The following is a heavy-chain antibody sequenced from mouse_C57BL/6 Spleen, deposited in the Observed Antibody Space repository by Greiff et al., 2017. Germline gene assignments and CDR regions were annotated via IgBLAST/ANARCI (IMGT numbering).Heavy chain of an antibody. CDR3: ARKTRDGNSFAY. Sequence: VQLQQSGAELVKPGASVKISCKASGYAFSSYWMNWVKQRPGQGLEWIGQIYPGDGDTNYNGKFKGKATLTADKSSSTAYMQLSSLTSEDAAVYFCARKTRDGNSFAYWGQGTLVTVSA. J-gene: IGHJ3*01. CDR2: IYPGDGDT. V-gene: IGHV1-80*01. D-gene: IGHD2-1*01. CDR1: GYAFSSYW.